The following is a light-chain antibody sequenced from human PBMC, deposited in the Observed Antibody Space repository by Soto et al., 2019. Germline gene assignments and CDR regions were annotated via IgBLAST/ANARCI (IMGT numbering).Light chain of an antibody. CDR2: DVS. V-gene: IGLV2-14*01. J-gene: IGLJ1*01. Sequence: ALTQPASVSGSPGQSITISCTGTSSDVGGYNYVSWYQQHPGKAPKLMIYDVSNRPSGVSNRFSGSKSGNTASLTISGLQAEDEADDYCSSYTSSSTLHVFGTGTKV. CDR3: SSYTSSSTLHV. CDR1: SSDVGGYNY.